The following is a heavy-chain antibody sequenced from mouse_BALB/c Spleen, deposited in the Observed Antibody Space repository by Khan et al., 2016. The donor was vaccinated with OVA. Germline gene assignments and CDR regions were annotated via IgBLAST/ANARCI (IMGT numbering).Heavy chain of an antibody. CDR1: GFSLTSDG. CDR3: AKLRVFYFDF. J-gene: IGHJ2*01. V-gene: IGHV2-3*01. Sequence: QVQLKQSGPGLVAPSQSLSITCTVSGFSLTSDGVSWVRQPPGKGLEWLGVIWGDGSTNYHSALRSRLSIRNDNSKSQVFLKLNSLQSDDTATYYCAKLRVFYFDFWGQGTTLTVSS. CDR2: IWGDGST.